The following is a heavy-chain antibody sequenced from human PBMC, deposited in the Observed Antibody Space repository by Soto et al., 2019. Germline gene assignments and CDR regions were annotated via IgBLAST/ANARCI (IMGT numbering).Heavy chain of an antibody. CDR2: INPKNGGT. CDR3: AREEGTELDC. V-gene: IGHV1-2*02. J-gene: IGHJ4*02. D-gene: IGHD1-7*01. Sequence: HVRLVQSGAEVKKPGASVKVTCKPSGYTFTDAYIHWVRQAPGHGLEWLGWINPKNGGTNYAQKFQGRVTMTRDTSSSTAFMELSSLNSNDTAVYYCAREEGTELDCWGQGTLVTVSS. CDR1: GYTFTDAY.